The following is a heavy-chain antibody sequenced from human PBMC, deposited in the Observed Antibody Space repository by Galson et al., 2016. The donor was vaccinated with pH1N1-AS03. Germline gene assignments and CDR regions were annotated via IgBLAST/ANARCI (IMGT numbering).Heavy chain of an antibody. V-gene: IGHV3-23*01. CDR3: AKDRNDYRLHYFSGSDV. CDR1: GFTFTDFA. Sequence: SLRLSCATSGFTFTDFAVSWVRQAPGRGLEWVSATSSSGGSTYYAESVKGRFTISRDYFKNTVDLQMNSLRAEDTAVYYCAKDRNDYRLHYFSGSDVWGQGTTVIVSS. D-gene: IGHD1-1*01. CDR2: TSSSGGST. J-gene: IGHJ6*02.